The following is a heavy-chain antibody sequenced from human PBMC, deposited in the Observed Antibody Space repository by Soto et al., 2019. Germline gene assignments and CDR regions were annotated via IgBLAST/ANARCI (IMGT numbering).Heavy chain of an antibody. CDR3: AKDFFVNNGVWAPYDV. V-gene: IGHV3-23*01. Sequence: EVQLLESGGGLVQPGGSLRLSCAASGFAFSAYTMNGVRQVPGKGLQWVAGLFGSGGGIQYADSVRGRFTVSRDNSENTLYLQMDRLTAEDTAVYYCAKDFFVNNGVWAPYDVWGQGTKVTVSS. J-gene: IGHJ3*01. CDR2: LFGSGGGI. D-gene: IGHD2-8*01. CDR1: GFAFSAYT.